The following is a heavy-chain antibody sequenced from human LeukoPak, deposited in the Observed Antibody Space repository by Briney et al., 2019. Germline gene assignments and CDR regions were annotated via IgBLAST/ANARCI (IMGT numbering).Heavy chain of an antibody. V-gene: IGHV3-23*01. CDR3: ATDVRLSN. Sequence: GGSLRLSCAASGFTFSNNAMSWVRQAPGKGLEWVSVITNSGGNTYYADSVKGRSTISRDNSKSTLYLQMNSLRAEDTAVYYCATDVRLSNWGQGTLVTVSS. CDR2: ITNSGGNT. J-gene: IGHJ4*02. CDR1: GFTFSNNA. D-gene: IGHD5/OR15-5a*01.